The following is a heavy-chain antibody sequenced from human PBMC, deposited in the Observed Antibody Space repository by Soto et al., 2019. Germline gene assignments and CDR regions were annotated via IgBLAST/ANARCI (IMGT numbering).Heavy chain of an antibody. V-gene: IGHV3-30*18. D-gene: IGHD1-7*01. CDR2: ITYDGSFQ. CDR3: EKDRVGGTFYTPLAF. Sequence: PGWSLRLSCQASGFNFDNYGMHLVRQAPGKGLEWVAFITYDGSFQYYADSVKGRFTISRDNSKNTLSLHLNTLKPEDTAVYHCEKDRVGGTFYTPLAFWGQGTLVTVSS. CDR1: GFNFDNYG. J-gene: IGHJ4*02.